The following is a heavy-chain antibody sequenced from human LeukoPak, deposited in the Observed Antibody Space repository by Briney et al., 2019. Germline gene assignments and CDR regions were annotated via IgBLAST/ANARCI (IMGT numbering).Heavy chain of an antibody. D-gene: IGHD3-22*01. CDR2: ISSSSSYI. CDR1: GFTFSSYS. CDR3: ARDGDYYDSRGDAFDI. Sequence: GGSLRLSCAASGFTFSSYSMNWVRQAPGKGLEWVSSISSSSSYIYYADSVKGRFTISRDNAKDSLYLQMNSLRAEDTAVYYCARDGDYYDSRGDAFDIWGQGEMVTVAS. J-gene: IGHJ3*02. V-gene: IGHV3-21*01.